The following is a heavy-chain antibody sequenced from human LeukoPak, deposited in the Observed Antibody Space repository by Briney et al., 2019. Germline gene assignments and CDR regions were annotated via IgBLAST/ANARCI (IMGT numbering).Heavy chain of an antibody. J-gene: IGHJ4*02. CDR1: GFTFSNYA. Sequence: GGSLRLSCAVSGFTFSNYAMNWIRQAPGKGLEWVSSIDVGSYTYYAGSVRGRFTISRDNAKNLLYLQMNSLRVEDTAVYYCARGPVSSSGFFDYWGQGTLVTVSS. CDR2: IDVGSYT. V-gene: IGHV3-21*04. D-gene: IGHD3-22*01. CDR3: ARGPVSSSGFFDY.